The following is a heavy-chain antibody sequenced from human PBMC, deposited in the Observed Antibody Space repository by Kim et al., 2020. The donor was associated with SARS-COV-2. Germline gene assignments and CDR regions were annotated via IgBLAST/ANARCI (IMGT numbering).Heavy chain of an antibody. CDR2: NT. Sequence: NTKSSQKFQDRVTITRGTSASTVYMELSSLRSEDTAVFYCARGGGTYLDYWGQGTLVTVSS. CDR3: ARGGGTYLDY. D-gene: IGHD3-16*01. J-gene: IGHJ4*02. V-gene: IGHV1-3*01.